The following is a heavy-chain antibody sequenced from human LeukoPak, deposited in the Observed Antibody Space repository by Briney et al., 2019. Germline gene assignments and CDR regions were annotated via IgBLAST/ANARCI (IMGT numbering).Heavy chain of an antibody. CDR2: ISGSGGST. J-gene: IGHJ4*02. CDR1: GFTFGDYA. Sequence: PGRSLRLSCTASGFTFGDYAMSWVRQAPGKGLEWVSSISGSGGSTYYADSVKGRFTISRDNSKNTLYLQMNSLRAEDTAVYYCAKEKMYYLDYWGQGTLVTVSS. V-gene: IGHV3-23*01. D-gene: IGHD2-8*01. CDR3: AKEKMYYLDY.